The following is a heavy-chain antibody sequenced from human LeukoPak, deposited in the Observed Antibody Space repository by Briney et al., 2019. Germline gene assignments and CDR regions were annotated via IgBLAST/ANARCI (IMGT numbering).Heavy chain of an antibody. CDR3: ARGRAYYDYVWGSYRYARQLNYFDY. CDR2: IFYSGST. D-gene: IGHD3-16*02. J-gene: IGHJ4*02. Sequence: PSETLSLTCTVSSGSISTSNYYWGWVRQPPGKALEWIGNIFYSGSTYYSPSLKSRVTISLDTSRNQFSLKLSSVTAADTAVYYCARGRAYYDYVWGSYRYARQLNYFDYWGQGTLVTVSS. V-gene: IGHV4-39*07. CDR1: SGSISTSNYY.